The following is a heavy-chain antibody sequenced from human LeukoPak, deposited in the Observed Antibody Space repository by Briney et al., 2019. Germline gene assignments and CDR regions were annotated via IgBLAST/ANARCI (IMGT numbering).Heavy chain of an antibody. Sequence: PGGSLRLSCAASGFTVSSNYMSWVRQAPGKGLEWVSVIYSGGSTYYADSMKGRFTISRDNSKNTLYLQMNSLRAEDTAVCYCARDNEVVTPGPDWGQGTLVTVSS. D-gene: IGHD4-23*01. V-gene: IGHV3-66*01. CDR1: GFTVSSNY. J-gene: IGHJ4*02. CDR3: ARDNEVVTPGPD. CDR2: IYSGGST.